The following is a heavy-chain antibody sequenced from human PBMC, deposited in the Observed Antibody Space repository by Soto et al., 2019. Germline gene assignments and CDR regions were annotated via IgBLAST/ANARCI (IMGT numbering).Heavy chain of an antibody. Sequence: GGSLRLSCSASGFTFSSYAMHWVRQAPGKGLEYVSAISSNGGSTYYADSVKGRFTISRDNSKNTLYLQMSSLRAEDTAVYYCVNRKKYSYGSGVDYWGQGTLVTVSS. D-gene: IGHD5-18*01. J-gene: IGHJ4*02. V-gene: IGHV3-64D*08. CDR2: ISSNGGST. CDR3: VNRKKYSYGSGVDY. CDR1: GFTFSSYA.